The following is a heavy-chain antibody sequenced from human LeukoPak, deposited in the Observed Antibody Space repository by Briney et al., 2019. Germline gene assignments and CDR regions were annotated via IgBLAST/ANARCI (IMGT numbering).Heavy chain of an antibody. Sequence: GGSLRLSCVASGFTFDDYGMHWVRQAPGKGLEWVSGLSWNGARVGYADSVKGRFTISRDNAKNSLYLQMNSLRAEDTAVYYCARDDGHSSSSGGGWGQGTLVTVSS. J-gene: IGHJ4*02. D-gene: IGHD6-6*01. CDR3: ARDDGHSSSSGGG. CDR2: LSWNGARV. CDR1: GFTFDDYG. V-gene: IGHV3-9*01.